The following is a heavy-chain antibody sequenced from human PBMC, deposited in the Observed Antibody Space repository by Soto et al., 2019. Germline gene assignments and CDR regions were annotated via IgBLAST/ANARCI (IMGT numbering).Heavy chain of an antibody. CDR1: GFSLSTSGMC. CDR3: ARSGSVAAASSFDY. D-gene: IGHD6-13*01. Sequence: SGPTLVNPTQTLTLTCTFSGFSLSTSGMCVSWIRQPPGKALEWLARIDWDDDKYYSTSLKTRLTISKDTSKNQVVLTMTNMDPVDTATYYCARSGSVAAASSFDYWGQGTLVTAPQ. J-gene: IGHJ4*02. V-gene: IGHV2-70*11. CDR2: IDWDDDK.